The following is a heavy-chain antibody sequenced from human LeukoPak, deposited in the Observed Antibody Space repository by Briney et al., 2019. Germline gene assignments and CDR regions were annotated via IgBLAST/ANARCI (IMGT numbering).Heavy chain of an antibody. Sequence: ASGFTXXSNYXXWVRQAPGKGLEWVSVIYSGGSTYYADSVKGRFTISRDNSKNTLYLQMNSLRAEDTAVYYCARHQCSSTSCYYYYGMDVWGQGTTVTVSS. D-gene: IGHD2-2*01. CDR2: IYSGGST. CDR3: ARHQCSSTSCYYYYGMDV. J-gene: IGHJ6*02. V-gene: IGHV3-53*01. CDR1: GFTXXSNY.